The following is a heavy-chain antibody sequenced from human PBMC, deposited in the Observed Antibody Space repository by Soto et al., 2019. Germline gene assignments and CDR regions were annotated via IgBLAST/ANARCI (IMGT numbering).Heavy chain of an antibody. D-gene: IGHD5-12*01. CDR2: IHYTGSS. V-gene: IGHV4-59*08. J-gene: IGHJ4*02. Sequence: SETLSLTCTVSGGSISSYYWSWIRQPPGKGLEWIGYIHYTGSSNSNPSLKSRVTISLDTSKSQFSLNLSSVTAADTAVYYCGRHFGGYGGNNFGYWGQGTLVTVSS. CDR1: GGSISSYY. CDR3: GRHFGGYGGNNFGY.